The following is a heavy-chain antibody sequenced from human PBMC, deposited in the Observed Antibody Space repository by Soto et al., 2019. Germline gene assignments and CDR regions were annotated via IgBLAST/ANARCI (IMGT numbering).Heavy chain of an antibody. CDR1: GFTFSSYA. V-gene: IGHV3-30-3*01. CDR3: ARVLGGYPNFDY. Sequence: GGSLRLSCASSGFTFSSYALHWFRQAPGKGLEWVAFISYDGSNKFYADSVKGRFTISRDTSKNTLYLQMNSLRAEDTAVYYCARVLGGYPNFDYWGQGNLFTV. D-gene: IGHD3-22*01. J-gene: IGHJ4*02. CDR2: ISYDGSNK.